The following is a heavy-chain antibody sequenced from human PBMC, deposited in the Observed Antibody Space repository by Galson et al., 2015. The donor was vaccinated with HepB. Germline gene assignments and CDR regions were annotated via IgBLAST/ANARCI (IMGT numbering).Heavy chain of an antibody. J-gene: IGHJ4*02. CDR2: IYADDSDT. D-gene: IGHD2-8*01. CDR1: GYSFISYW. Sequence: QSGAEVKKPGESLKISCKGSGYSFISYWTGWVRQMPGKGLEWMGIIYADDSDTRYSPSFQGQVTISADKSISTAYLQWSSLKASDTAMYYCARLRDCTNGLCSKFDYWGQGTQVTVSS. V-gene: IGHV5-51*03. CDR3: ARLRDCTNGLCSKFDY.